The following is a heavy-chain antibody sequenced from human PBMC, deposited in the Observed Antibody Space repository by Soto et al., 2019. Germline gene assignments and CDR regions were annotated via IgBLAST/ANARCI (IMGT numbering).Heavy chain of an antibody. CDR2: IHPSGDT. CDR1: GYKFTTYF. D-gene: IGHD2-15*01. J-gene: IGHJ1*01. V-gene: IGHV1-46*01. CDR3: VRGYCTTSPCSGDFQF. Sequence: QVQLVQSGAELKNPGASVKVACKASGYKFTTYFIHWVRQAPGQGLEWMGMIHPSGDTGYAQKFRGRATMTIDTSTTTAYMELRNLTSEDTAVYFSVRGYCTTSPCSGDFQFWGQGTLVTVSS.